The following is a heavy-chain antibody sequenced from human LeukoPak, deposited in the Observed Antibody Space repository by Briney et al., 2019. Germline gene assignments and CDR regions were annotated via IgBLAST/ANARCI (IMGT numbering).Heavy chain of an antibody. CDR2: ISGSGDST. D-gene: IGHD3-16*01. Sequence: PGGSLRLSCAASGFTFSTYAMSWVRQAPGKGLEWVSGISGSGDSTYYADSVKGRFTISRDNSKNTLFLQMESLRAEDTAVYYCASPMGGSRDFDYWGQGALVTVSS. J-gene: IGHJ4*02. V-gene: IGHV3-23*01. CDR1: GFTFSTYA. CDR3: ASPMGGSRDFDY.